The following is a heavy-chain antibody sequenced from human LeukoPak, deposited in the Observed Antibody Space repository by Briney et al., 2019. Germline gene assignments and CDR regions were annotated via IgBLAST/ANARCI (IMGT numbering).Heavy chain of an antibody. CDR1: GGSISSSNW. D-gene: IGHD3-9*01. CDR3: ARGARYYDILTGYFFDY. Sequence: SETLSLTCAVSGGSISSSNWWSWVRQPPGKGLEWIGEIYHSGSTNYNPSLESRVTISVDKSKNQFSLKLSSVTAADTAVYYCARGARYYDILTGYFFDYWGQGTLVTVSS. V-gene: IGHV4-4*02. J-gene: IGHJ4*02. CDR2: IYHSGST.